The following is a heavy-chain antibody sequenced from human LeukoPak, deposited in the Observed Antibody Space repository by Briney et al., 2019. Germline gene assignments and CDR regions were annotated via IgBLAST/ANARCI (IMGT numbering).Heavy chain of an antibody. D-gene: IGHD4-11*01. Sequence: ASVKVSCKASRYTFTSYYMHWVRQAPGQGLEWMGLINPSDGSTIYAQKFQGRVTMTRDTSTSTVYMELSSLRSEDTAVYYCARGDSMRYFDLWGRGTLVTVSS. CDR1: RYTFTSYY. CDR2: INPSDGST. V-gene: IGHV1-46*01. CDR3: ARGDSMRYFDL. J-gene: IGHJ2*01.